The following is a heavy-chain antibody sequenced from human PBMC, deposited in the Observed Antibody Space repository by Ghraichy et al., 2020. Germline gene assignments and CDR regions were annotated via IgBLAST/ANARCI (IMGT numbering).Heavy chain of an antibody. CDR3: ARDVMGDHVH. Sequence: GGSLRLSCAASGFTLNHYNIHWVRQAPGKGLEWVSQINTDGSFTNYADSVKGRFTISRDNAKNTLYLQMNSLRVDDTAVYYCARDVMGDHVHWGQGTLVTVSS. D-gene: IGHD2-21*02. CDR1: GFTLNHYN. CDR2: INTDGSFT. J-gene: IGHJ4*02. V-gene: IGHV3-74*01.